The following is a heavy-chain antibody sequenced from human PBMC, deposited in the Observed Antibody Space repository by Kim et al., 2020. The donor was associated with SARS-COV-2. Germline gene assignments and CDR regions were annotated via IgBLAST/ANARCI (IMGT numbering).Heavy chain of an antibody. D-gene: IGHD4-17*01. CDR2: IKQDGSQK. J-gene: IGHJ4*02. CDR3: ARDLDGDHGEAFDY. Sequence: GGSLRLSCAASGFTFNTYWMSWVRQAPGKGLECVAHIKQDGSQKYYGDSVTGRFTVSRDNAKNSVYLQMSSLRAEDTAVYYCARDLDGDHGEAFDYWGQG. CDR1: GFTFNTYW. V-gene: IGHV3-7*01.